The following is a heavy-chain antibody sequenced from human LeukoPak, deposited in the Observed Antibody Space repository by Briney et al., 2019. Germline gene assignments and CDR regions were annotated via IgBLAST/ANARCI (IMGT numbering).Heavy chain of an antibody. CDR1: GFTFCRYW. J-gene: IGHJ4*02. CDR3: ARDKGDYDTSGSLFVF. V-gene: IGHV3-7*03. D-gene: IGHD3-22*01. CDR2: IKQGGGEI. Sequence: GGSLRLSCVASGFTFCRYWMSWVRQVPRKGLEWVANIKQGGGEIYYVDSVKGRFTISRDNAKNSLYLQMNSLRAEDTAVYYCARDKGDYDTSGSLFVFGGQGTLVTVSS.